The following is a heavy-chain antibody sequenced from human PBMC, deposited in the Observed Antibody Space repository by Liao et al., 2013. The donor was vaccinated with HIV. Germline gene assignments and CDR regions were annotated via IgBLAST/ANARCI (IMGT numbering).Heavy chain of an antibody. D-gene: IGHD3-3*01. Sequence: QLHLQESGPGLVKPSETLSLTCTVSGGSISSNRDYWGWIRQPPGKGLEWIGDIHYSGTTYYNPSLKSRITMSLDTSKNQFSLKLSSVTAADTAVYYCARGRLITIFGVVTSVGAFDIWGQGTMVTVSS. CDR3: ARGRLITIFGVVTSVGAFDI. CDR2: IHYSGTT. CDR1: GGSISSNRDY. V-gene: IGHV4-39*07. J-gene: IGHJ3*02.